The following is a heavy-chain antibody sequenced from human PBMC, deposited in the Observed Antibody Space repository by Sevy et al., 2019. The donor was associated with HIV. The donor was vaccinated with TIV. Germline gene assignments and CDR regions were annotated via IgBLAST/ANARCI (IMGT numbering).Heavy chain of an antibody. CDR1: RFSVSTSY. V-gene: IGHV3-66*01. CDR2: LSAGGST. Sequence: GESLKISCAASRFSVSTSYMSWVRQAPGKGLEWVSVLSAGGSTYYADSMKGRFTISRDNSKNTLYLQMNSLRAEDTAVYYCARVLYDSSGYYYTFAYWGQGTLVTVSS. J-gene: IGHJ4*02. CDR3: ARVLYDSSGYYYTFAY. D-gene: IGHD3-22*01.